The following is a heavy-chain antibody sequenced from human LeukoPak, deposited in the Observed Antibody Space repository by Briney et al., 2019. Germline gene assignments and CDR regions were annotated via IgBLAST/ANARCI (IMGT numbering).Heavy chain of an antibody. J-gene: IGHJ4*02. CDR1: GGRISTYY. D-gene: IGHD3-22*01. Sequence: SETLSLTRTVSGGRISTYYWSWIRQAPGKGLEWIGYIYYSGSTKYNPSLKSRVTISVDTSKNQFSLKLSSVTAADTAVYFCARGITDSIWYLDYWGQGTLVTVSS. CDR2: IYYSGST. V-gene: IGHV4-59*01. CDR3: ARGITDSIWYLDY.